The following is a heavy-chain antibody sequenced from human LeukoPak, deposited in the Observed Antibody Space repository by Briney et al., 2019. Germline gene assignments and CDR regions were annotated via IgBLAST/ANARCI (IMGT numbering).Heavy chain of an antibody. D-gene: IGHD5-12*01. J-gene: IGHJ4*02. Sequence: SETLSLTCAVYGGSFSGYYWSWIRQPPGKGLEWIGEINHSGSTNYNPSLKSRVTISVDTSKNQFSLKLSSVTAADTAVYYCARKDIVATTTPLFDYWGQGTLVTVSS. CDR2: INHSGST. CDR1: GGSFSGYY. CDR3: ARKDIVATTTPLFDY. V-gene: IGHV4-34*01.